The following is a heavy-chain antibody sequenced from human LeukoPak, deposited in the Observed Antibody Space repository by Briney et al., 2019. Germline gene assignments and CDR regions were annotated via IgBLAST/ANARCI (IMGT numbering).Heavy chain of an antibody. D-gene: IGHD5-12*01. Sequence: GALRLSCAASGFTFSTYDMHWVRQATGKGLEWVSAIGTAGEIYYPGSVKGRFTISRDISKNTLYLQMNSLRAEDTAVYYCAATPPHAYWGRGTLVAVSS. CDR2: IGTAGEI. CDR3: AATPPHAY. CDR1: GFTFSTYD. V-gene: IGHV3-13*01. J-gene: IGHJ4*02.